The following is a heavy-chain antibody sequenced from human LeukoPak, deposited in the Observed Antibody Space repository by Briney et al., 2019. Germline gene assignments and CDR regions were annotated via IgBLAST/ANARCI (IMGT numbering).Heavy chain of an antibody. CDR3: TASITVAGVFDY. CDR1: GFTFSDHY. CDR2: SRNKANGYST. J-gene: IGHJ4*02. Sequence: PGGSLRLSCAAAGFTFSDHYMEWVRRAPGKGLEWVCRSRNKANGYSTEYAASVKGRFTVSRDDSRKSLYLQMNSLRAEDTAMYYCTASITVAGVFDYWGQGVLVTVSS. D-gene: IGHD6-19*01. V-gene: IGHV3-72*01.